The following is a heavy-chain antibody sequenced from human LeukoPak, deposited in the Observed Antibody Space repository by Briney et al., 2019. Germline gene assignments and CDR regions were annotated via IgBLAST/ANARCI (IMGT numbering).Heavy chain of an antibody. D-gene: IGHD3-10*01. CDR2: IYYSGST. Sequence: SQTLSLTCTVSGGSISSSPYFWGWIRQPPGKGLEWIGSIYYSGSTIYNPSLKSRVTISVDTSKNQFSLRLSSVTAADTAVYYCAVPQTSREYCFDYWGQGTLVTVSS. CDR1: GGSISSSPYF. J-gene: IGHJ4*02. V-gene: IGHV4-39*01. CDR3: AVPQTSREYCFDY.